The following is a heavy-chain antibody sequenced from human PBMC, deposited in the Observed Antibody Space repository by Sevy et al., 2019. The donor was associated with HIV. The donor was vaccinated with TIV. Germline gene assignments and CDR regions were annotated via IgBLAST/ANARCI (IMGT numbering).Heavy chain of an antibody. J-gene: IGHJ4*02. V-gene: IGHV1-24*01. CDR2: FDPDDGET. D-gene: IGHD3-22*01. CDR3: ATAREYYSDNSGYLDY. Sequence: ASVKVSCKVSGYTLSELSMHWVRQPPGTGLEWMGRFDPDDGETIYAQRFQGRVTMTEDTSADTAYMELSSLRSEDTAMYYCATAREYYSDNSGYLDYWGQGTPVTVSS. CDR1: GYTLSELS.